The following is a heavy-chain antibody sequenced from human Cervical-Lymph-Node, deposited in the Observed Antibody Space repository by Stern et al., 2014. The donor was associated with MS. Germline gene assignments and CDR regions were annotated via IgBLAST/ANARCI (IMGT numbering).Heavy chain of an antibody. V-gene: IGHV1-69*01. J-gene: IGHJ3*02. CDR1: GGTFSSYA. Sequence: VQLVQSGAEVKKPGSSVKVSCKASGGTFSSYAITWVRQAPGRGLEWMGEIIPMFGTTKYAQKFQGRVTIIAAGSTTTAYMELSSLRSEDTAVYYCARRDYYDSSGYYGDAFDIWGQGTIVTVSS. D-gene: IGHD3-22*01. CDR3: ARRDYYDSSGYYGDAFDI. CDR2: IIPMFGTT.